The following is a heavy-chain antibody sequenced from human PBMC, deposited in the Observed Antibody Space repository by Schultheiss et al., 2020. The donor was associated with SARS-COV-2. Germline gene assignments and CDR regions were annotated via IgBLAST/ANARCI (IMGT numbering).Heavy chain of an antibody. V-gene: IGHV1-46*03. CDR1: GYTFTNFY. CDR3: ARGPGYFYNSGSPPEYYLDY. D-gene: IGHD3-22*01. Sequence: ASVKVSCKASGYTFTNFYIHWVRQAPGQGLEWVGLINPDDGSAIFAQKFQGRVTLTRDTSASTVYMELSSLKSEDTAVFYCARGPGYFYNSGSPPEYYLDYWGQGTLVTVSS. CDR2: INPDDGSA. J-gene: IGHJ4*02.